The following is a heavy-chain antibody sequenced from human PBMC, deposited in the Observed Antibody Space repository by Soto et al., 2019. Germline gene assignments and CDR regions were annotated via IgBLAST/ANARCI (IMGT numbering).Heavy chain of an antibody. CDR2: VYGGGGST. V-gene: IGHV3-23*01. D-gene: IGHD5-12*01. Sequence: EVQLLESGGGLVQPGGSLRLSCAASGFTFSNYAMSWVRQAPGKGLEWVSAVYGGGGSTYYADSVKGRFTISRDNSKNTLSLEMNSLRAEDTAVYYGTKLRTITTGASDCWGQGTLVTVSS. CDR3: TKLRTITTGASDC. J-gene: IGHJ4*02. CDR1: GFTFSNYA.